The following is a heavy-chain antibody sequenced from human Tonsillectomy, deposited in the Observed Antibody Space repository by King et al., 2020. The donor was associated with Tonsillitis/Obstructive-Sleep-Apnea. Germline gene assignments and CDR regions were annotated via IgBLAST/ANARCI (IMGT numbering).Heavy chain of an antibody. CDR1: GFTFSSYE. J-gene: IGHJ5*02. D-gene: IGHD3/OR15-3a*01. Sequence: QLVQSGGGLVQPGGSLRLSCAASGFTFSSYEMNWVRQAPGKGLEWVSYISSSGSPIYYADSVKGRFTISRDNAKNSLYLQMNSLRAEDTAVYYGARDLGWNWFDPWGQGTLVTVSS. V-gene: IGHV3-48*03. CDR2: ISSSGSPI. CDR3: ARDLGWNWFDP.